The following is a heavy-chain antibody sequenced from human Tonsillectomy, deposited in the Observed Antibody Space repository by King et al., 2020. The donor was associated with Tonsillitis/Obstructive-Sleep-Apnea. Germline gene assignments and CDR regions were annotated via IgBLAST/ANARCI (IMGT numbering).Heavy chain of an antibody. D-gene: IGHD6-13*01. J-gene: IGHJ4*02. CDR1: GGSFSGYY. Sequence: VQLQQWGAGLLKPSETLSLTCAVYGGSFSGYYWSWIRQPPGKGLEWIGEINHSGSTNYNPSLKSRLTKSVDTSNNQFSLKLGSVTAADTAVYYCARGPNYSSSWYNYWGQGTLVTVSS. CDR3: ARGPNYSSSWYNY. V-gene: IGHV4-34*01. CDR2: INHSGST.